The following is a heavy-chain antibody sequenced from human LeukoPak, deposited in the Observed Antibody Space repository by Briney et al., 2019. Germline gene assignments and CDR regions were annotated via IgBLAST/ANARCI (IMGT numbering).Heavy chain of an antibody. V-gene: IGHV1-69*06. J-gene: IGHJ3*02. Sequence: GASVKVSCKASGGTFSSYAISWVRQAPGQGLEWMGGIIPIFGTANYAQKFQGRVTITADKSTSTAYMELSSLRSEDTAVYYCARGGYGSGSGAFDIWGQGTMVTVSS. CDR1: GGTFSSYA. CDR2: IIPIFGTA. D-gene: IGHD3-10*01. CDR3: ARGGYGSGSGAFDI.